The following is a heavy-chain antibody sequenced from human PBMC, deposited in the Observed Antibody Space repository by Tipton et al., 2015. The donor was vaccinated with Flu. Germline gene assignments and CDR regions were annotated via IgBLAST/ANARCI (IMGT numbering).Heavy chain of an antibody. Sequence: TLSLTCTVSGGSISSSSYYWGWIRQPPGKGLEWIGYIYYSGSTNYNPSLKSRVTISVDTSKNQFSLKLSSVTAADTAVYYCARQGRRELPPNWYFDLWGRGTLVTVSS. D-gene: IGHD1-26*01. V-gene: IGHV4-61*05. CDR3: ARQGRRELPPNWYFDL. CDR2: IYYSGST. J-gene: IGHJ2*01. CDR1: GGSISSSSYY.